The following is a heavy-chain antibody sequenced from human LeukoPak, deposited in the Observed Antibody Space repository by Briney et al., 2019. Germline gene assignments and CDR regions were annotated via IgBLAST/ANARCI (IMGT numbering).Heavy chain of an antibody. CDR1: GFSLSTSGMC. CDR2: IDWDDDK. D-gene: IGHD1-14*01. Sequence: SGPTLANPTQTLTLTCTFAGFSLSTSGMCVTWIRQPPGKALEWLARIDWDDDKYYITSLKTRLTISKDTSKNQVVLTLTNMDPVDTGTYYCARSLYNSRTFDYWGQGILVTVSS. CDR3: ARSLYNSRTFDY. J-gene: IGHJ4*02. V-gene: IGHV2-70*11.